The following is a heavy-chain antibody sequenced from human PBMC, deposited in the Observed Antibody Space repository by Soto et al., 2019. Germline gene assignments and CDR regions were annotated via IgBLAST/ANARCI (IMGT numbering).Heavy chain of an antibody. D-gene: IGHD6-19*01. CDR3: GKSGSSGWYGWFDP. J-gene: IGHJ5*02. Sequence: SGPTLVNPTQTLTLTCIFSGFSLRTSGVGVGWIRQPPGKALEWLGFIYWNDDKRYSPSLKSRLTITKDTSKNQVVLTMTNMDPLENATLFRGKSGSSGWYGWFDPWGQGTLVTVSS. V-gene: IGHV2-5*01. CDR2: IYWNDDK. CDR1: GFSLRTSGVG.